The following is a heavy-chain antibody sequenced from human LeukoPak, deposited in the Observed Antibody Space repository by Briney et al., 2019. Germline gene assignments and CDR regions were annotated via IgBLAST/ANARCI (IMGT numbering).Heavy chain of an antibody. CDR2: IYHSGST. CDR3: AHSSGWFFFDY. CDR1: GGSISSGGYS. D-gene: IGHD6-19*01. Sequence: PSETLSLTCAVSGGSISSGGYSWSWIRQPPGKGLEWIGYIYHSGSTYYNPSLKSRVTISVDRSKNQFSLKLSSVTAADTAVYYCAHSSGWFFFDYWGQGTLVTVSS. J-gene: IGHJ4*02. V-gene: IGHV4-30-2*01.